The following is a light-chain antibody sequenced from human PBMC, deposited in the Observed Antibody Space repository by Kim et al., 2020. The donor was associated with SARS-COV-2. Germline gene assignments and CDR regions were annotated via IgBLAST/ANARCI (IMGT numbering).Light chain of an antibody. CDR3: QQYNNWPIT. J-gene: IGKJ5*01. V-gene: IGKV3-15*01. CDR1: QSISSN. CDR2: VAS. Sequence: EIVMTQSPATLSVPPGERATLSCRASQSISSNLAWYQQKPGQPPRPLIDVASTRATGIPARFSVSGSGTEFTLTISSLQSEDFAFYYCQQYNNWPITFGQGTRLEIK.